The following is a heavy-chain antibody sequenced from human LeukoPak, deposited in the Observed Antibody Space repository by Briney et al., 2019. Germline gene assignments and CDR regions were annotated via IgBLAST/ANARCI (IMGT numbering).Heavy chain of an antibody. Sequence: SETLSLTCAVYGGSFSGYYWSWIRQPPGKGLEWIGEINHSGSTNYNPSLKSRVTISVDTSKNQFSLKLSSVTAADTAVYYCARGRGTLGVGDNSGAFDIWGQGTMVTVSS. CDR3: ARGRGTLGVGDNSGAFDI. V-gene: IGHV4-34*01. CDR2: INHSGST. CDR1: GGSFSGYY. D-gene: IGHD3-16*01. J-gene: IGHJ3*02.